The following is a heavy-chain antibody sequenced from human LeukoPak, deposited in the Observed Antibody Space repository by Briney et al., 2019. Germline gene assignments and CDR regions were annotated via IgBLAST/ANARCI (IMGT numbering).Heavy chain of an antibody. D-gene: IGHD5-24*01. CDR3: ARENGDGYKPNFDY. V-gene: IGHV3-48*02. CDR1: GFTFSSYS. Sequence: GGSLRLSCAASGFTFSSYSMNWVRQAPGKGLEWVSYISSSSSTIYYADSVKGRFTISRDNAKNSLYLQMNSLRDEDTAVYYRARENGDGYKPNFDYWGQGTLVTVSS. J-gene: IGHJ4*02. CDR2: ISSSSSTI.